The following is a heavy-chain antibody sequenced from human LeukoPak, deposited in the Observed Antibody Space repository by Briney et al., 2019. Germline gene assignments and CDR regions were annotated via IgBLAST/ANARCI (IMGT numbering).Heavy chain of an antibody. V-gene: IGHV3-48*02. J-gene: IGHJ4*02. CDR1: GFTFSSYS. D-gene: IGHD3-22*01. CDR3: ARDYYNSSGYYGGGH. CDR2: ISSSSSTI. Sequence: PGGSLRLSCAASGFTFSSYSMNWVRQAPGKGLEWVSYISSSSSTIYYADSVKGRFTISRDNAKNSLYLQMNSLRDEDTAVYYCARDYYNSSGYYGGGHWGQGTLVTVSS.